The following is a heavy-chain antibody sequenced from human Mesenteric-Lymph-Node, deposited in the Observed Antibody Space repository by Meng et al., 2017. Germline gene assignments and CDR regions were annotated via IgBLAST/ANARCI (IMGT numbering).Heavy chain of an antibody. CDR1: GGSISSGDYY. D-gene: IGHD1-26*01. J-gene: IGHJ4*02. V-gene: IGHV4-30-4*01. CDR3: ARDPVGADFDY. Sequence: VPPQQSGPGLVTPSQTLSLTCTVSGGSISSGDYYWSWIRQPPGKGLEWIGEIYHSGSTNYNPSLKSRVTISVDKSKNQFSLKLSSVTAADTAVYYCARDPVGADFDYWGQGTLVTVSS. CDR2: IYHSGST.